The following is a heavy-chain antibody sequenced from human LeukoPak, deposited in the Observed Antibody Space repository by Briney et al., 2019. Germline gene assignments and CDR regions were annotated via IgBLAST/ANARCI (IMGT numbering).Heavy chain of an antibody. V-gene: IGHV3-48*03. CDR1: GFTFSSYE. D-gene: IGHD3-22*01. Sequence: GGSLRLSCAASGFTFSSYEMNWVRQAPGKGLEWVSYISDSGSTKYYADSVKGRFTISRDNAKNSVYLQMKSLRAEDAAVYYCVREGYYDSSGYLGVFDYWGQGTLVTVSS. CDR3: VREGYYDSSGYLGVFDY. CDR2: ISDSGSTK. J-gene: IGHJ4*02.